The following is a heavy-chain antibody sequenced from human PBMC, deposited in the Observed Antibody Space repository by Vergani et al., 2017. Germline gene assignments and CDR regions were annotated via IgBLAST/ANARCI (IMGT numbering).Heavy chain of an antibody. CDR3: ARAGPGVPAASFDY. D-gene: IGHD2-2*01. Sequence: QVQLVQSGAQVKKPGSSVKVSCKASGGTFSSYAISWVRQAPGQGLEWMGGSIPIFGTANYAQKFQGRGTINADESTSTAYMELSSLRSDDTSLYYCARAGPGVPAASFDYWGQGTLVTVSS. CDR1: GGTFSSYA. CDR2: SIPIFGTA. J-gene: IGHJ4*02. V-gene: IGHV1-69*01.